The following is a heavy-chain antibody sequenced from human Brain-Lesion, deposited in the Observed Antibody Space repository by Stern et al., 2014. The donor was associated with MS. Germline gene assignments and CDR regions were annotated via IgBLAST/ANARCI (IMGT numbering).Heavy chain of an antibody. CDR3: ARGRVVPGFQYYATDV. Sequence: QVQLEEYGPGLVKPSQTLSLSCTVSGGSISSGGYYWSWIRHPAGKGLEWIGRIFNSGSTSYNPSLKSRVTISIDTSKNQFSLRLTSMTAADTAVYYCARGRVVPGFQYYATDVWGQGTTVIVSS. CDR1: GGSISSGGYY. D-gene: IGHD2-2*01. CDR2: IFNSGST. V-gene: IGHV4-61*02. J-gene: IGHJ6*02.